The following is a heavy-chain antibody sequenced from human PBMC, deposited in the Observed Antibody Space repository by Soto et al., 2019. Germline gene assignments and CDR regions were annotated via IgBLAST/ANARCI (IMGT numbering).Heavy chain of an antibody. Sequence: QLQLQESGPGLVKPSETLSLTCTVSGGSITSRTYYWGWIRQPPGKGLEWIGSIYYSGNAYYTPSLKSRVAVSVDTSKNQFSLKVTSVTATDTAVYYCARHKDTSSRYLLPDFWGQGTLVTVSS. CDR3: ARHKDTSSRYLLPDF. D-gene: IGHD6-13*01. V-gene: IGHV4-39*01. CDR2: IYYSGNA. CDR1: GGSITSRTYY. J-gene: IGHJ4*02.